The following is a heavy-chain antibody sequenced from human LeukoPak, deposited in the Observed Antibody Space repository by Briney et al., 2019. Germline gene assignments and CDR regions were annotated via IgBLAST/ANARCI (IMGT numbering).Heavy chain of an antibody. D-gene: IGHD3-16*02. CDR3: ARFSYDYVWGSYRSYYYYYMDV. CDR1: GGSFSGYY. V-gene: IGHV4-34*01. J-gene: IGHJ6*03. CDR2: INHSGST. Sequence: SETLSLTCAVYGGSFSGYYWSWIRQPPGKGLEWIGEINHSGSTNYNPSLKSRVTISVDTSKNQFSLKLSSVTAADTAVYYCARFSYDYVWGSYRSYYYYYMDVWGKGTTVTVSS.